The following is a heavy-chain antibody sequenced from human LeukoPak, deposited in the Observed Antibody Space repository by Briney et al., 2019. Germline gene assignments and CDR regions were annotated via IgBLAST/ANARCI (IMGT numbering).Heavy chain of an antibody. Sequence: SETLSLTCTVSGGSISSYYWSWIRQPPGKGLEWIGYTYYSGSTNYNPSLKSRVTISVDTSKNQFSLKLSSVTAADTAVYYCARGPLWFGELPDDYWGQGTLVTVSS. CDR2: TYYSGST. D-gene: IGHD3-10*01. CDR1: GGSISSYY. CDR3: ARGPLWFGELPDDY. V-gene: IGHV4-59*01. J-gene: IGHJ4*02.